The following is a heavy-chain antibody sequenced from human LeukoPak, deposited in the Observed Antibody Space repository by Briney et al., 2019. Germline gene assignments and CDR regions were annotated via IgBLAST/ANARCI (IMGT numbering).Heavy chain of an antibody. CDR2: IIPIFGTA. CDR1: GGTFSSYA. V-gene: IGHV1-69*05. CDR3: ARDLNPYYHDSSGYSGQNYYYYYMDV. Sequence: GASVKVSCKASGGTFSSYAISWVRQAPGQGLEWMGGIIPIFGTANYAQKFQGRVTITTDESTSTAYMELSSLRSEDTAVYYCARDLNPYYHDSSGYSGQNYYYYYMDVWGKGTTVTVSS. D-gene: IGHD3-22*01. J-gene: IGHJ6*03.